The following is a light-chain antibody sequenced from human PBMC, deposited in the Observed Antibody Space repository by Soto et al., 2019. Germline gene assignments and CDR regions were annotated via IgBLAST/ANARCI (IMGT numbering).Light chain of an antibody. CDR3: QSYDSSLSGSKV. V-gene: IGLV1-40*01. CDR1: SSNIGAGYD. Sequence: QSVLTQPPSVSGAPGQRVTISCTGSSSNIGAGYDVHWYQHLPGTAPKLLIYGNSNRPSGVPDRFSGSKSGTSASLAITGLQAEDEADSYCQSYDSSLSGSKVFGGGTKLT. J-gene: IGLJ2*01. CDR2: GNS.